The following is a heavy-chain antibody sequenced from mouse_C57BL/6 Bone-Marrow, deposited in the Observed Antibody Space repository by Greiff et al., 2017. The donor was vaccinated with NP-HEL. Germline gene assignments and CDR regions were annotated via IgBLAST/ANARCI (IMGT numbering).Heavy chain of an antibody. J-gene: IGHJ4*01. CDR3: ARSRVRFLYAMDY. D-gene: IGHD1-1*01. CDR2: IHPNSGST. CDR1: GYTFTSYW. Sequence: QVQLQQPGAELVKPGASVKLSCKASGYTFTSYWMHWVKQRPGQGLEWIGMIHPNSGSTNYNEKFKSKATLTVDKSSSTAYMQLSSLTSEDSAVYYCARSRVRFLYAMDYWGQGTSVTVSS. V-gene: IGHV1-64*01.